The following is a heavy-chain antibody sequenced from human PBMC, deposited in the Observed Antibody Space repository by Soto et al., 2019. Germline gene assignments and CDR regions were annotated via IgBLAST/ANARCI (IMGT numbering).Heavy chain of an antibody. D-gene: IGHD5-12*01. CDR1: GFTFDDYA. J-gene: IGHJ4*02. V-gene: IGHV3-9*01. Sequence: GGSLRLSCAASGFTFDDYAMHWVRQAPGKGLEWVSGISWNSGSIGYADSVKGRFTISRDNAKNSLYLQMNSLRAEDTALYYCAKAGGYDYYEVVDYWGQGTLVTVSS. CDR2: ISWNSGSI. CDR3: AKAGGYDYYEVVDY.